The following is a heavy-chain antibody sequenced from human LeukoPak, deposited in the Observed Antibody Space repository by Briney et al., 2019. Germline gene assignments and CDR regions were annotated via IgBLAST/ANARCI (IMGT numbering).Heavy chain of an antibody. CDR1: GGSVSSGSYY. CDR2: IYYSGST. J-gene: IGHJ6*02. CDR3: ARVLVITFGGVIDTHYYCGMDV. V-gene: IGHV4-61*01. D-gene: IGHD3-16*02. Sequence: SETLSLTCTVSGGSVSSGSYYWSWIRQPPGKGLEWIGYIYYSGSTNYNPSLKSRVTISVDTSKNQFSLKLSSVTAADTAVYYCARVLVITFGGVIDTHYYCGMDVWGQGTTVTVSS.